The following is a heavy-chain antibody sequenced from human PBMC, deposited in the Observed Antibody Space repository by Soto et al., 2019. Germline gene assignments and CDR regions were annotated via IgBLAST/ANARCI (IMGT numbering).Heavy chain of an antibody. J-gene: IGHJ4*02. CDR1: GYIFTNYP. D-gene: IGHD3-10*01. V-gene: IGHV1-3*01. CDR2: INAANGDT. Sequence: QVQLVQSGAELKNPGASVKVSCKASGYIFTNYPIHWVRQAPGQRLEWMGWINAANGDTGYSQNFRGRVTFTRDTSASSVYMEMSSLTSEDTAIYYCARKDYYGSGCYYFDYWGQGTLVTVSS. CDR3: ARKDYYGSGCYYFDY.